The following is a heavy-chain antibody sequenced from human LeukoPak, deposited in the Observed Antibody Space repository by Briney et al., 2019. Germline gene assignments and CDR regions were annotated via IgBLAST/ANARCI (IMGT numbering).Heavy chain of an antibody. CDR1: GFTFSSYE. J-gene: IGHJ4*02. CDR2: ISSSGSTI. D-gene: IGHD2-15*01. CDR3: AKVSQIVVVVAASDY. Sequence: PGGSLRLSCAASGFTFSSYEMNWVRQAPGKGLEWVSYISSSGSTIYYADSVKGRFTISRDNSKNTLYLQMNSLRAEDTAVYYCAKVSQIVVVVAASDYWGQGTLVTVSS. V-gene: IGHV3-48*03.